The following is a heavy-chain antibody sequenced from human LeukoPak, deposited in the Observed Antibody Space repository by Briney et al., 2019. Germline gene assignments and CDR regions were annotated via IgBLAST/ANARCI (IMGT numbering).Heavy chain of an antibody. J-gene: IGHJ4*02. CDR3: GREAPSSSWSFDY. CDR1: GGTFSSYA. Sequence: SVKVSCKASGGTFSSYAISWVRQAPGQGLEWMGGIIPIFGTANYAQKFQGRVTITADKSTSTAYMELSSLRFEDTAVYYCGREAPSSSWSFDYWGQGTLVTVFS. V-gene: IGHV1-69*06. D-gene: IGHD6-13*01. CDR2: IIPIFGTA.